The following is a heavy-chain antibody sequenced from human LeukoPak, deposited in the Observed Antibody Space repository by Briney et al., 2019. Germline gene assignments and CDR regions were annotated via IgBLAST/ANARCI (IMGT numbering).Heavy chain of an antibody. CDR1: GGSISSYY. Sequence: PSETLSLTCTVSGGSISSYYWSWIRQPAGKGLEWIGRIYTSGSTNYNPSLKSRVTMSVDTSKNQFSLKLSSVTAADTAVYYCARGGHSRGWYRPGFNWFDPWGQGTLVTVSS. J-gene: IGHJ5*02. V-gene: IGHV4-4*07. CDR3: ARGGHSRGWYRPGFNWFDP. D-gene: IGHD6-19*01. CDR2: IYTSGST.